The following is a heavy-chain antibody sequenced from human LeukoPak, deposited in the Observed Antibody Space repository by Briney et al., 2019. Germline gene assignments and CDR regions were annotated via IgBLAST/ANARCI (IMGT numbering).Heavy chain of an antibody. CDR3: ARESIAAVGFFDY. Sequence: PSQTLSLTCAVSGGSISSGGYSWSWLRQPPGKGLEWIGYIYHSGSTYYNPSLKSRVTISVDRSKNQFSLKLSSVTAADTAVYYCARESIAAVGFFDYWGQGTLVTVSS. V-gene: IGHV4-30-2*01. J-gene: IGHJ4*02. CDR1: GGSISSGGYS. CDR2: IYHSGST. D-gene: IGHD6-13*01.